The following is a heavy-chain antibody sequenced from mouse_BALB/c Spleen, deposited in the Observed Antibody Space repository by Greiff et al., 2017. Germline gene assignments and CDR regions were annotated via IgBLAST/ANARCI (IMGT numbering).Heavy chain of an antibody. CDR3: ASYYGSHYYAMDY. J-gene: IGHJ4*01. CDR2: IWSGGST. V-gene: IGHV2-2*02. Sequence: VKLQQSGPGLVQPSQSLSITCTVSGFSLTSYGVHWVRQSPGKGLEWLGVIWSGGSTDYNAAFISRLSISKDNSKSQVFFKMNSLQANDTAIYYCASYYGSHYYAMDYWGQGTSVTVSS. D-gene: IGHD1-1*01. CDR1: GFSLTSYG.